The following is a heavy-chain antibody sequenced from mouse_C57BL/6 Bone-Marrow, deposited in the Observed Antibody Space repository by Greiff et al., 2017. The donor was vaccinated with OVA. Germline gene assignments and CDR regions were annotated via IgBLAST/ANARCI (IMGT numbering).Heavy chain of an antibody. CDR3: ARHGDYSNGGAMDY. J-gene: IGHJ4*01. CDR2: ISSGGSYT. D-gene: IGHD2-5*01. V-gene: IGHV5-6*01. CDR1: GFTFSSYG. Sequence: EVQRVESGGDLVKPGGSLKLSCAASGFTFSSYGMSWVRQTPDKRLEWVATISSGGSYTYYPDSVKGRFTISRDNAKNTLYLQMSSLKSEETAMYYGARHGDYSNGGAMDYWGQGTSVTVSS.